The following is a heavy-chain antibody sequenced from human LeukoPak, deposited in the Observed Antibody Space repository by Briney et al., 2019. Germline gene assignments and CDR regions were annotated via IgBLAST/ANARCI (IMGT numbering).Heavy chain of an antibody. CDR2: IYTSGST. CDR1: GGSISSYY. CDR3: ARSTYDSSSYYYFDY. D-gene: IGHD3-22*01. Sequence: SETLSLTCTVSGGSISSYYWSWIRQPAGKGLEWIGRIYTSGSTNYNPSLKSRVTMSVDTSKNQFSLKLSSVTAADTAVYYCARSTYDSSSYYYFDYWGQGTLVTVSS. J-gene: IGHJ4*02. V-gene: IGHV4-4*07.